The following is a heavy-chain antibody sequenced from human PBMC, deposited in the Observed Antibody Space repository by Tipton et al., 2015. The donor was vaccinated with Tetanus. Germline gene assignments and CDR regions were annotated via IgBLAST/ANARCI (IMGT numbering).Heavy chain of an antibody. V-gene: IGHV1-58*01. J-gene: IGHJ6*02. D-gene: IGHD1-26*01. CDR1: RFTFTSSA. CDR2: IVVSSGNT. CDR3: AADRGGSKYYYGMDV. Sequence: QSGPEVKKPGTSVKVSCKASRFTFTSSAVQWVRQARGQRLEWIGWIVVSSGNTNYAQKFQERVTITRDMSTSTAYMELSSLRSEDTAVYYCAADRGGSKYYYGMDVWGQGTTVTVSS.